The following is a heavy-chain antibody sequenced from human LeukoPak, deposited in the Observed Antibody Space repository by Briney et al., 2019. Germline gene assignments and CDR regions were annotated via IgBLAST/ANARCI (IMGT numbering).Heavy chain of an antibody. CDR3: ARSSGSYFSDSPDDY. CDR2: ISSSSNYI. CDR1: GFTFSSYS. Sequence: GGSLRLSCAASGFTFSSYSMNWVRQAPGKGLEWVSSISSSSNYIYYADSVKGRFTISRDNAKNSLYLQMNSLRAEDTAVYYCARSSGSYFSDSPDDYWGQGTLATVSS. J-gene: IGHJ4*02. D-gene: IGHD1-26*01. V-gene: IGHV3-21*01.